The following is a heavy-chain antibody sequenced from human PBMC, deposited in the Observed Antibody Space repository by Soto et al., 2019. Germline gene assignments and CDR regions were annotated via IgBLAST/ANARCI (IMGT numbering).Heavy chain of an antibody. V-gene: IGHV1-8*01. CDR2: INPNSGNT. CDR1: GYIFTNYD. J-gene: IGHJ4*02. CDR3: ARERQWEPLPY. Sequence: ASVKVSCKASGYIFTNYDINWVRQATGQGLEYLGWINPNSGNTGYVQKFQGRVTMTRNTSINTAYMELNNLRSDDTAVYYCARERQWEPLPYWGQGTLVTVSS. D-gene: IGHD1-26*01.